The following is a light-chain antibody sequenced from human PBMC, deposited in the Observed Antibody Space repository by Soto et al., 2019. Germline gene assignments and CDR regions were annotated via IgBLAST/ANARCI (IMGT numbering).Light chain of an antibody. CDR2: EVA. Sequence: QSALTQPASVSGSPGQSITISCTGTSSDVGAYNYVSWYQHHPGKVTKLLIYEVANRPSGVSDRFSGSKSGNTAYLTIAGLQAEDEADYYCSSKRDSSTLLVFGTGTKVTVL. CDR3: SSKRDSSTLLV. V-gene: IGLV2-14*01. J-gene: IGLJ1*01. CDR1: SSDVGAYNY.